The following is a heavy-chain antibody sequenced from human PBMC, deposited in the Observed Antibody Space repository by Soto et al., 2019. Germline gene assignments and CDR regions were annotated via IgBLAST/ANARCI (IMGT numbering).Heavy chain of an antibody. Sequence: QIQLVESGGGVVKPGGSLRLSCAASGFRFSDYWMSWIRQAPGKGLEWIAYISSTGISKYYADSVEGRFTISRDNTKNSLFLQVNSLRAEDTAMYYCASPYYGTGINPGWGRGTLVTVSS. J-gene: IGHJ4*02. CDR2: ISSTGISK. CDR3: ASPYYGTGINPG. D-gene: IGHD3-10*01. V-gene: IGHV3-11*01. CDR1: GFRFSDYW.